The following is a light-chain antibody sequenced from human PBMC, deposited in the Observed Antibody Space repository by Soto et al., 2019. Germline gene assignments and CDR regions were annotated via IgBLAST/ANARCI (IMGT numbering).Light chain of an antibody. CDR1: QSISSW. Sequence: DIQMTQSPSTLSASVGDRVTITCRASQSISSWLAWYLQKPGKAPQLLIYKASNLQDGVPSRFSGSGSGTEFTLTISSLQPDDFGVYSCHHYNHWPWTFGQGTRVEIK. CDR3: HHYNHWPWT. V-gene: IGKV1-5*03. CDR2: KAS. J-gene: IGKJ1*01.